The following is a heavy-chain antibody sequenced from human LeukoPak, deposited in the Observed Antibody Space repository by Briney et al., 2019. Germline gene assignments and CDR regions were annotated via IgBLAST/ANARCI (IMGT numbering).Heavy chain of an antibody. Sequence: PGGSLRLSCAASGFTISNSAMTWVRQAPGKGLDWVSIITDNGAHTFYADSVKGRFTISRDISENTLYLQMNSLRADDTAVYYCATVGGSCSSSNCFAYFAYWGQGTLLTVSS. CDR2: ITDNGAHT. D-gene: IGHD2-2*01. CDR3: ATVGGSCSSSNCFAYFAY. J-gene: IGHJ4*02. CDR1: GFTISNSA. V-gene: IGHV3-23*01.